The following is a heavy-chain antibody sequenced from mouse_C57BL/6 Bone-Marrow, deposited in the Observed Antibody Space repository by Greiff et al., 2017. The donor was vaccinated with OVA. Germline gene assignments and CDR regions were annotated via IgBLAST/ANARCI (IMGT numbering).Heavy chain of an antibody. D-gene: IGHD1-1*01. CDR1: GYSITSGYY. CDR2: ISYDGSN. V-gene: IGHV3-6*01. Sequence: EVKLQESGPGLVKPSQSLSLTCSVTGYSITSGYYWNWIRQFPGNKLEWMGYISYDGSNNYNPSLKNRISITRDTSKNQFFLKLNSVTTEDTATYYCAGHYYGSRGWFAYWGQGTLVTVSA. CDR3: AGHYYGSRGWFAY. J-gene: IGHJ3*01.